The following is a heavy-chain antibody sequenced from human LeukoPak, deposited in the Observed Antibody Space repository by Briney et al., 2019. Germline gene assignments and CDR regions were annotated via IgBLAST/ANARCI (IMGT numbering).Heavy chain of an antibody. V-gene: IGHV3-74*01. D-gene: IGHD2-15*01. CDR1: GFTFSGYW. CDR2: INSDGSTT. CDR3: VRALGYCSSNTTSCENS. Sequence: GGSLRLSCAASGFTFSGYWIHWGRQAPGRGLVWVSRINSDGSTTNYADSVKGRFTISRDHAKSTVYLQMNSLRAEDTAVYYCVRALGYCSSNTTSCENSWGQGTLVTVSS. J-gene: IGHJ4*02.